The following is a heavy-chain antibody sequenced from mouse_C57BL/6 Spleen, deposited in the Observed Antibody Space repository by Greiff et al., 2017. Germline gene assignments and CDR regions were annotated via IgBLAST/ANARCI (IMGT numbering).Heavy chain of an antibody. D-gene: IGHD2-5*01. Sequence: DVQLQESGGGLVKPGGSLKLSCAASGFTFSSYAMSWVRQTPEKRLEWVATISDGGSYTYYPDNVKGRFTISRDNAKNNLYLQMSHLKSEDTAMYYCARAYSNYVPFDYWGQGTTLTVSS. CDR2: ISDGGSYT. J-gene: IGHJ2*01. CDR1: GFTFSSYA. V-gene: IGHV5-4*01. CDR3: ARAYSNYVPFDY.